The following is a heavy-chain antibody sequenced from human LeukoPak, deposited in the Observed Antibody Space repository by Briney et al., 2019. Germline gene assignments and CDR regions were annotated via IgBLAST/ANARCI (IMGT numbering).Heavy chain of an antibody. Sequence: PGGSLRLSCAASEFTFSSYAINWVRQAPGKGLEWVSVISGSGGSTYYADSVKGRFTISRDNSKNTLHLQMNSLRAEDTAVYYCAKAAGSGWYNAFDIWGQGTMVTVSS. V-gene: IGHV3-23*01. CDR2: ISGSGGST. CDR3: AKAAGSGWYNAFDI. J-gene: IGHJ3*02. CDR1: EFTFSSYA. D-gene: IGHD6-19*01.